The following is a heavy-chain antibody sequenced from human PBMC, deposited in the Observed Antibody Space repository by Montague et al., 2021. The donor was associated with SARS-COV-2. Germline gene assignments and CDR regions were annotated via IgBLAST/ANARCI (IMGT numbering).Heavy chain of an antibody. J-gene: IGHJ6*02. CDR3: ARDGEIGDSGSNTWSYYYYGMDV. V-gene: IGHV4-61*02. CDR1: GGSISSGSYY. D-gene: IGHD3-22*01. CDR2: IYTSGST. Sequence: TLSLTCTVSGGSISSGSYYWSWIRQPAGKGLEWIGRIYTSGSTNYNPSLKSRVTISVDTSKNQFSLKLSSVTAADTAVYYCARDGEIGDSGSNTWSYYYYGMDVWGQGTTVTVSS.